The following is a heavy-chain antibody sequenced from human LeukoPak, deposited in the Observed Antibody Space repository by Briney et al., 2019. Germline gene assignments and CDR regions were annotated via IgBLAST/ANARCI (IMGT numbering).Heavy chain of an antibody. CDR1: GGSFSGYY. D-gene: IGHD6-25*01. CDR3: ARQGRTETRPPNY. Sequence: SETLSLTCTVYGGSFSGYYWSWIRQPPGKGLEWIGEINHSGSTNYNPSLKSRVTISVDTSKNQFSLKLSSVTAADTAVYYCARQGRTETRPPNYWGQGTLVTVSS. V-gene: IGHV4-34*01. J-gene: IGHJ4*02. CDR2: INHSGST.